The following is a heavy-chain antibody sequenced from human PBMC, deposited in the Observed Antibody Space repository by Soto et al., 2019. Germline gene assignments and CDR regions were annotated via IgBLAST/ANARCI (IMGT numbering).Heavy chain of an antibody. J-gene: IGHJ6*02. CDR1: GGTFSSYA. CDR2: IIPIFGTA. Sequence: QVQLVQSGAEVKKPGSSVKVSCKASGGTFSSYAISWVRQAPRQGLEWMGGIIPIFGTANYAQKFQGRVTITADESTSTAYMELSSLRSEDTAVYYCARLVSTTRYYYYGMDVWGQGTTVTVSS. V-gene: IGHV1-69*01. D-gene: IGHD2-2*01. CDR3: ARLVSTTRYYYYGMDV.